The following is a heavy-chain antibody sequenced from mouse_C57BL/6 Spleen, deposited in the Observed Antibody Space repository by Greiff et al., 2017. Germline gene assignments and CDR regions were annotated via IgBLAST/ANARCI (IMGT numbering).Heavy chain of an antibody. V-gene: IGHV14-2*01. Sequence: VQLKQSGAELVKPGASVKLSCTASGFNIKDYYMHWVKQRTEQGLEWIGRIDPEGGETKYDPKFQGKATITADTSSNTAYLQRSSLTSEDTAVYYSARSGLYGISWYWYFDVWGTGTTVTVSS. J-gene: IGHJ1*03. CDR2: IDPEGGET. D-gene: IGHD1-1*01. CDR1: GFNIKDYY. CDR3: ARSGLYGISWYWYFDV.